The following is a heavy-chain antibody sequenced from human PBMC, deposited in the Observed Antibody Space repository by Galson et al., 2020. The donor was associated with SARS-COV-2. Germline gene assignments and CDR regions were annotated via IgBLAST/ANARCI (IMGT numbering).Heavy chain of an antibody. CDR1: GFTFSSYG. V-gene: IGHV3-30*18. D-gene: IGHD3-9*01. J-gene: IGHJ6*02. CDR3: AKDNWYYDILTGYLASSLADYYYYGMDV. CDR2: ISYDGSNK. Sequence: GGSLRLSCAASGFTFSSYGMHWVRQAPGKGLEWVAVISYDGSNKYYADSVKGRFTISRDNSKNTLYLQMNSLRAEDTAVYYCAKDNWYYDILTGYLASSLADYYYYGMDVWGQGTTVTVSS.